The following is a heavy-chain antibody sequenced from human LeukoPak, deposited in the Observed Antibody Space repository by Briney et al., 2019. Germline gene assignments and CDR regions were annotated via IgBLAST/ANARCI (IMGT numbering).Heavy chain of an antibody. J-gene: IGHJ5*02. CDR1: GFTFSNSW. V-gene: IGHV3-15*01. CDR2: IKSNTAGGTT. CDR3: TAEPNWFDP. D-gene: IGHD1-14*01. Sequence: GGSLRLSCAASGFTFSNSWMSWVRQAPGKGLEWVGRIKSNTAGGTTHYAAPVKGRFTISRDDSKNTLYLQMNSLKTEDTAVYYCTAEPNWFDPWGQGTLVTVSP.